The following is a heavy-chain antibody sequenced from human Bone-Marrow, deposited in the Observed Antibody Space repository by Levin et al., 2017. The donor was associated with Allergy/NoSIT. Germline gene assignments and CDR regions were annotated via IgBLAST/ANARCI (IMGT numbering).Heavy chain of an antibody. CDR2: ISGSGRST. Sequence: GESLKISCADSGFTFSGHAMHWVRQAPGKGLEWVSTISGSGRSTFYADSVRGRFTISRAESRNTLFLQMTSLRAEDTAVYYCAEDDSSGYIAYWGQGTLVTVSS. D-gene: IGHD3-22*01. CDR1: GFTFSGHA. V-gene: IGHV3-23*01. CDR3: AEDDSSGYIAY. J-gene: IGHJ4*02.